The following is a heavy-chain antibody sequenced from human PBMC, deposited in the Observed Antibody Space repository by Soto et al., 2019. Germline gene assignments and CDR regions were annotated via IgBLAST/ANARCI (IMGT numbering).Heavy chain of an antibody. CDR3: ATVFYDFWSGYDAFDI. D-gene: IGHD3-3*01. J-gene: IGHJ3*02. V-gene: IGHV1-24*01. CDR1: GYTLTELS. Sequence: ASVKVSCKASGYTLTELSMHWVRQAPGKGLEWMGGFDPEDGETIYAQKFQGRVTMTKDTSTDTAYMELSSLRSEDTAVYYCATVFYDFWSGYDAFDIWGQGTMVTVSS. CDR2: FDPEDGET.